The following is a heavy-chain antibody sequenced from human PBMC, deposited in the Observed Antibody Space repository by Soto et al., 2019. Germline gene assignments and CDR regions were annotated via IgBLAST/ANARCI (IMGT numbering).Heavy chain of an antibody. CDR3: ARIRQLLFVS. J-gene: IGHJ4*02. CDR2: IGGTGNTT. D-gene: IGHD2-2*01. CDR1: GFTFRVYA. Sequence: VHLSESGGALVQPGVSLRLSCAASGFTFRVYAMSWFRQAPGGGLEWVSAIGGTGNTTYYADSVKGRFTIARDNSRDTLYLQMTSLRVEDTAVYYCARIRQLLFVSWGQGTLVSVSS. V-gene: IGHV3-23*01.